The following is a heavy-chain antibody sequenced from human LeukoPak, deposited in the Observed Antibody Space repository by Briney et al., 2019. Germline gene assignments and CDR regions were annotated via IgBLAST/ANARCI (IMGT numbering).Heavy chain of an antibody. J-gene: IGHJ6*02. D-gene: IGHD7-27*01. V-gene: IGHV4-59*01. CDR1: GSSISSSY. Sequence: AETLSLTCTAAGSSISSSYWSWSQQPPGKLQEWIIHIYDSATTSGNTNYNPSLNIRATIAINTSNHQFSLQVRSVTATYTAVYYCERGSGRYYCYGVDVWGQGTPVAVS. CDR2: IYDSATTSGNT. CDR3: ERGSGRYYCYGVDV.